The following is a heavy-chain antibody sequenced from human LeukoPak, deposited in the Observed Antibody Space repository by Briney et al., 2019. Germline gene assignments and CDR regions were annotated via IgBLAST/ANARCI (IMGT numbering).Heavy chain of an antibody. J-gene: IGHJ4*02. Sequence: GRSVNVSCKASGYTFTGYYMHWVRQAPGQGLEWMGWINPNSGGTNYAQKFQGRVTMTRDTSISTAYMELSRLRSDDTAVYYCARDDIAARRMGYWGQGTLVTVSS. D-gene: IGHD6-6*01. CDR3: ARDDIAARRMGY. CDR1: GYTFTGYY. CDR2: INPNSGGT. V-gene: IGHV1-2*02.